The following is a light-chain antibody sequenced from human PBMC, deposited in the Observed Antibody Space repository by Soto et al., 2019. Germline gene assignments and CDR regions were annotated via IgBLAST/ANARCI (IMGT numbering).Light chain of an antibody. Sequence: ENVLTQSPGTLSLSPGERATLSCRASQSVTSNFLAWYQQKPGQAPRLLNYGASTRAAGVPDRFSGSGSGTDFTLTITGLEPEDFAVYYCQQYGRSPLLYTFGQGTKL. J-gene: IGKJ2*01. CDR1: QSVTSNF. CDR2: GAS. V-gene: IGKV3-20*01. CDR3: QQYGRSPLLYT.